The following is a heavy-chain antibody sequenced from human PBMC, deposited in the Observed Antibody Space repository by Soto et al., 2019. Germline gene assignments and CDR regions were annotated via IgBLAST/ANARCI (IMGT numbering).Heavy chain of an antibody. V-gene: IGHV3-30*03. CDR3: ATPLGYCSSTSCEKLDY. CDR1: GFTFSSYG. Sequence: GGSLRLSCAASGFTFSSYGMHWVRQAPGKGLEWVAVISYDGSNKYYADSVKGRFTISRDNSKNTLYLQMNSLKAEDTAVYYCATPLGYCSSTSCEKLDYWGQGTLVTVSS. D-gene: IGHD2-2*01. J-gene: IGHJ4*02. CDR2: ISYDGSNK.